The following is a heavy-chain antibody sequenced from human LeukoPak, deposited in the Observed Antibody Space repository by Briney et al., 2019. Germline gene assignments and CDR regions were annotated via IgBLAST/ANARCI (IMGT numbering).Heavy chain of an antibody. CDR1: GYTFTGYY. D-gene: IGHD3-22*01. Sequence: ASVEVSCKASGYTFTGYYMHWVRQAPGQGLEWMGWINPNSGGTNYAQKFQGRVTMTRDTSISTAYMELSRLRSDDTAVYYCARGGYYYDSSGYYVWGQGTLVTVSS. CDR3: ARGGYYYDSSGYYV. V-gene: IGHV1-2*02. J-gene: IGHJ4*02. CDR2: INPNSGGT.